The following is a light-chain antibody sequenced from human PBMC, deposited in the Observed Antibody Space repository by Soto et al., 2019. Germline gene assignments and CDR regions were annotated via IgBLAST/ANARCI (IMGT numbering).Light chain of an antibody. Sequence: DIPITQSPSSLSASVGDRVTITCRASRSTSNYVNWYQQKPGKAPKVLIYAVSSLQSGVPSSFSGSVSRPDFTLNIRSLQPDDFATYYCQQSHSIPLTFGQGTKVEIK. J-gene: IGKJ1*01. CDR2: AVS. CDR3: QQSHSIPLT. V-gene: IGKV1-39*01. CDR1: RSTSNY.